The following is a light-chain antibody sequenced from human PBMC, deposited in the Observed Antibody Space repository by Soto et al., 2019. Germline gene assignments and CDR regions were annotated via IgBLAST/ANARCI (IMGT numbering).Light chain of an antibody. CDR1: SGHSSYA. V-gene: IGLV4-69*01. Sequence: QSVLTQSPSAXXXLGASVKLTCTLSSGHSSYAIAWHQQQPEKGPRYLMKLNSDGSHSKGDGIPDRFSGSSSGAERYLTISSLQSEDEADYYCQTWGTGIHVVFGGGTQLTVL. CDR3: QTWGTGIHVV. CDR2: LNSDGSH. J-gene: IGLJ2*01.